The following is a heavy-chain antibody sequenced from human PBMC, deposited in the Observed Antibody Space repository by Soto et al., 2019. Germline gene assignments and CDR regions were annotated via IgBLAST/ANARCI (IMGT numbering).Heavy chain of an antibody. J-gene: IGHJ5*02. CDR1: GGSISSYY. Sequence: PSETLSLTCTVSGGSISSYYWSWIRQPPGKGLEWIGYIYYSGSTNYNPSLKSRVTISVDTSKNQFSLKLSSVTAADTAVYYCARVSGVDTAMVTGSPWFDPWGQGTLVTVS. D-gene: IGHD5-18*01. V-gene: IGHV4-59*01. CDR3: ARVSGVDTAMVTGSPWFDP. CDR2: IYYSGST.